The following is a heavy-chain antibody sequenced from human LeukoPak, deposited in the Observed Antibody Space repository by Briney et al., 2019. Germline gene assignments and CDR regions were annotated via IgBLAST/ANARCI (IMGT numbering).Heavy chain of an antibody. CDR3: AVAYYYGSGDAFDI. CDR2: INSDSNYI. J-gene: IGHJ3*02. Sequence: GGSLRLSCAASGFTFRSYSMNWDRQAPGKGLEWVSSINSDSNYIYYADSVQGRFTISRDNAKNSLYLQMNSLRAEDTAVYYRAVAYYYGSGDAFDIWGQGTKVTVSS. CDR1: GFTFRSYS. D-gene: IGHD3-10*01. V-gene: IGHV3-21*01.